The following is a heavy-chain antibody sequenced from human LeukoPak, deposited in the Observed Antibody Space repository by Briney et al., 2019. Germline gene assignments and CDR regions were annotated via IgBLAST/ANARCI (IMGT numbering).Heavy chain of an antibody. CDR1: GFTFSSYG. J-gene: IGHJ4*02. CDR2: IGHDGSYE. D-gene: IGHD3-16*01. Sequence: GGSLRLSCGASGFTFSSYGMHWVRQAPGKGLEWVAFIGHDGSYEHYADSVRGRFTISRDNSKNTYYLQMNSLRSEDTAVYYCAKGKDYHIDYWGQGALVTVSS. V-gene: IGHV3-30*02. CDR3: AKGKDYHIDY.